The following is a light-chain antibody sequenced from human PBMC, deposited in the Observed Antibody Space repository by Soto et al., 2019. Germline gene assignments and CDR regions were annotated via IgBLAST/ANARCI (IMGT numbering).Light chain of an antibody. CDR3: CAYTGAHTWV. V-gene: IGLV2-11*01. Sequence: QSALTQPRSVSASPGQSVTISCTGTNSDVGGYDSVSWYQHHPGKAPKLVLYDVNKRPSGVPDRFSGFKSANTASLTISGLQAEDDSEYYCCAYTGAHTWVFGGGTQLTVL. CDR2: DVN. J-gene: IGLJ2*01. CDR1: NSDVGGYDS.